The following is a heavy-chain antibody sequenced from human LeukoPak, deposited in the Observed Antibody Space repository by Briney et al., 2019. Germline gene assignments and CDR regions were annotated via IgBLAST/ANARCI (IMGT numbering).Heavy chain of an antibody. CDR1: GFTVSSNY. CDR2: IYSGGGT. D-gene: IGHD3-22*01. CDR3: ARLQSSGYYLKSGAFDI. J-gene: IGHJ3*02. V-gene: IGHV3-53*01. Sequence: PGGSLRLSCAASGFTVSSNYMSWVRQAPGKGLEWVSVIYSGGGTYYADSVKGRFTISRDNSKNTLYLQMNSLRAEDTAVYYCARLQSSGYYLKSGAFDIWGQGTMVTVSS.